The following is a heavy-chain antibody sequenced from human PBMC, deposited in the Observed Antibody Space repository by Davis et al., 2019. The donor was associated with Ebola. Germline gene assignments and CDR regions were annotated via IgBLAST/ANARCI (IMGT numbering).Heavy chain of an antibody. D-gene: IGHD6-13*01. CDR1: GYSFSSYW. J-gene: IGHJ4*02. V-gene: IGHV5-51*01. CDR3: AKGDFLAAAGYYFDY. Sequence: GESLKISCKGSGYSFSSYWIAWVRQMPGKGLEWMGIIYAGDSDTRYSPSFEGQVTISVDKSISTAYLQWSSLKASDTAMYFCAKGDFLAAAGYYFDYWGQGTLVTVSS. CDR2: IYAGDSDT.